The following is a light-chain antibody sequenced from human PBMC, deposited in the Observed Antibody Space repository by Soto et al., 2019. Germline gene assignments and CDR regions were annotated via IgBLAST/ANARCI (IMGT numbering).Light chain of an antibody. CDR2: DAS. J-gene: IGKJ5*01. CDR1: QSISSW. CDR3: QQYNSPSIT. Sequence: DIQMTQSPSTLSASVGDRVTITCRASQSISSWLAWYQQKPGKAPKLLIYDASSLESGVPSRFSGSGSGTEFTLTIISLQPDDFATYYCQQYNSPSITFGQGTRLEIK. V-gene: IGKV1-5*01.